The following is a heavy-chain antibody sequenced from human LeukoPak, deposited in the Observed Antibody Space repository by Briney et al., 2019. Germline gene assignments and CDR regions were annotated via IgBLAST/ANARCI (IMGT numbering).Heavy chain of an antibody. D-gene: IGHD1-1*01. CDR3: ARWNEGLDY. V-gene: IGHV4-59*01. CDR2: IYNSGTT. Sequence: PSETLSLTCTVSGGSISGYYWSWMRQPPGKGLEWIGYIYNSGTTDYNPSLNSRVTISVDTSRNQFSLKLSSVTAADTAVYYCARWNEGLDYWGQGTLVTVSS. J-gene: IGHJ4*02. CDR1: GGSISGYY.